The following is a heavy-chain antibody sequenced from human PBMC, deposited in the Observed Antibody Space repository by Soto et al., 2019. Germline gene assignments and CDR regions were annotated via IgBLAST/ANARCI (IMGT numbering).Heavy chain of an antibody. CDR2: IYYSGST. V-gene: IGHV4-39*01. Sequence: QLQLQESGPGLVKPSETLSLTCTVSGGSISSSSFHWGWIRQPPGKGLEWIGSIYYSGSTYYSPSLKSRVTISVATSKNPAPLKLSSVTAADTAVYYCARRERAAGTDCWFDPWGQGTLVTVSS. J-gene: IGHJ5*02. CDR3: ARRERAAGTDCWFDP. CDR1: GGSISSSSFH. D-gene: IGHD6-13*01.